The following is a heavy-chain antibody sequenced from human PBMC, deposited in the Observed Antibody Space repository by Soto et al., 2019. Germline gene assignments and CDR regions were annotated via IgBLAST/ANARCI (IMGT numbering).Heavy chain of an antibody. CDR1: GLTFSSYA. D-gene: IGHD6-6*01. CDR3: AKGLSVSSSDKYYYGMDV. V-gene: IGHV3-23*01. Sequence: GGSLRLSCAASGLTFSSYAMSWDRQAPGQGLEWVSAISGSGGSTYYAASVKGRFTISRDNSKNTLYLQMYSLRAEDTAVYYCAKGLSVSSSDKYYYGMDVWGQGTTVTVSS. J-gene: IGHJ6*02. CDR2: ISGSGGST.